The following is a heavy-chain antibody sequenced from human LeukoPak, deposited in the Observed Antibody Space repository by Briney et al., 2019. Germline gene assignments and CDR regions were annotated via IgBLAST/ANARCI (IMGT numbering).Heavy chain of an antibody. CDR2: INPNSGGT. Sequence: ASVKVSCKASGYTFTGYYMHWVRQAPGQGLEWMGWINPNSGGTNYAQKFQGRVTMTRDTSISTAYMELSRLRSDDTAVYYCARERGYCSSTSCCRSRRGLGYWGQGTLVTVSS. CDR3: ARERGYCSSTSCCRSRRGLGY. V-gene: IGHV1-2*02. J-gene: IGHJ4*02. D-gene: IGHD2-2*01. CDR1: GYTFTGYY.